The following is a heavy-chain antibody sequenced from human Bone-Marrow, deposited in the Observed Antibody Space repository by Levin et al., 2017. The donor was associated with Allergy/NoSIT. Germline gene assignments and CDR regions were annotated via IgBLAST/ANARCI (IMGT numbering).Heavy chain of an antibody. V-gene: IGHV3-30*18. Sequence: PGGSLRLSCAASGFTFSSYGMHWVRQAPGKGLEWVAVISYDGSNKYYADSVKGRFTISRDNSKNTLYLQMNSLRAEDTAVYYCAKDRSGYDPDYYYYYGMDVWGQGTTVTVSS. CDR1: GFTFSSYG. D-gene: IGHD5-12*01. J-gene: IGHJ6*02. CDR3: AKDRSGYDPDYYYYYGMDV. CDR2: ISYDGSNK.